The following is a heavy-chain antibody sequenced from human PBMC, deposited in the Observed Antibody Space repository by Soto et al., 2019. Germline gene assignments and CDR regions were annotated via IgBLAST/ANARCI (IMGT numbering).Heavy chain of an antibody. CDR2: ISGSGGFT. CDR3: AKGQNNSLGCFDY. Sequence: GGSLRLSCAAPGFTFSTYAMTWVRQAPGKGLEWVSTISGSGGFTYYADSVKGRFTISRDNSKNTLYLQINSLRADDTAVYYCAKGQNNSLGCFDYWGPGTLVTVSS. D-gene: IGHD6-19*01. CDR1: GFTFSTYA. J-gene: IGHJ4*02. V-gene: IGHV3-23*01.